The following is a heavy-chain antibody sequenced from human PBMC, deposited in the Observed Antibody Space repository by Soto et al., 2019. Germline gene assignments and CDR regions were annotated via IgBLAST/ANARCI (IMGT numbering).Heavy chain of an antibody. CDR2: IIPIFGTA. Sequence: ASVKVSCKASGGTFSSYAISWVRQAPGQGLEWMGGIIPIFGTANYAQKLQGRVTMTTDTSTSTAYMELRSLRSDDTAVYYWARDSSSWYSKYNWFDPWGQGTLVTVSS. CDR3: ARDSSSWYSKYNWFDP. J-gene: IGHJ5*02. D-gene: IGHD6-13*01. V-gene: IGHV1-69*05. CDR1: GGTFSSYA.